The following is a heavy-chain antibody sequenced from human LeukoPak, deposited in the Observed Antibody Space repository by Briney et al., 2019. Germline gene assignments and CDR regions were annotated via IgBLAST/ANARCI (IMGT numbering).Heavy chain of an antibody. Sequence: GASVKVSCKASGYTFTSYDINWVRQAPGQGLEWMGRINPNSGGTNYAQKFQGRVTMTRDTSISTAYMELSRLRSDDTAVYYCARGSFYDFNWFDPWGQGTLVTVSS. J-gene: IGHJ5*02. CDR1: GYTFTSYD. CDR2: INPNSGGT. V-gene: IGHV1-2*06. D-gene: IGHD3/OR15-3a*01. CDR3: ARGSFYDFNWFDP.